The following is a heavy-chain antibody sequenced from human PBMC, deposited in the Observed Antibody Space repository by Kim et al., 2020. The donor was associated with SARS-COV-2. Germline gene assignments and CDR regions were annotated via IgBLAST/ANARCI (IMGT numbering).Heavy chain of an antibody. CDR3: ARDGGGYSSGWSY. J-gene: IGHJ4*02. V-gene: IGHV4-59*13. D-gene: IGHD6-19*01. Sequence: SETLSLTRTVSGGSISSYYWSWIRQPPGKGLEWIGYIYYSGSTNYNPSLKSRVTISVDTSKNQFSLKLSSVTAADTAVYYCARDGGGYSSGWSYWGQGTLVTVSS. CDR1: GGSISSYY. CDR2: IYYSGST.